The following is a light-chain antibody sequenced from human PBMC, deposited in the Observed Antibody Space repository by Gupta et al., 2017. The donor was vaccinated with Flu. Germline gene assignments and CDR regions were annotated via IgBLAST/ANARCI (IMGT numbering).Light chain of an antibody. Sequence: ETVMTQSPLALSVTPGEAASISCRSSQSLRHINGYNYLDWYLQKPGQPPQLLIYLASKRASGVPDRFSGSGSGTIFTLKISRGEAEDVGIYYCRQALQTPRTFGQGTKVEIK. V-gene: IGKV2-28*01. CDR2: LAS. CDR3: RQALQTPRT. J-gene: IGKJ1*01. CDR1: QSLRHINGYNY.